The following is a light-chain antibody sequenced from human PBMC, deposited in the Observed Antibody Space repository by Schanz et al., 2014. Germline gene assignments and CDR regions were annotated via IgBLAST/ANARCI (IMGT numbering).Light chain of an antibody. J-gene: IGKJ4*01. Sequence: DIVLTQSPDSLAVSLGERATIHFKSSQSVLYSSDNKNYLAWYQQKPGQPPKLLIYWASTRESGVPDRFSGSGSGTDLTLTISSLQAEDVAVYFCQQYYTSPLTFGGGTKVEIK. V-gene: IGKV4-1*01. CDR2: WAS. CDR1: QSVLYSSDNKNY. CDR3: QQYYTSPLT.